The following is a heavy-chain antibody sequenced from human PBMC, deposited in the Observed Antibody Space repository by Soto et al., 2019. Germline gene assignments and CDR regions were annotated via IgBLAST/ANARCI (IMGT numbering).Heavy chain of an antibody. Sequence: QLQLQESGSGLVKPSQTLSLTCTVSGGSINSGRYSWTWIRQPPGAGLEWIGHLYHTGTTYYNPSLKSRVTMSVDTSKNQFSLKLSSVTAVDTAMYYCARGINYYDSSGDSWFDPWGQGTLVTVSS. V-gene: IGHV4-30-2*01. CDR3: ARGINYYDSSGDSWFDP. CDR2: LYHTGTT. D-gene: IGHD3-22*01. J-gene: IGHJ5*02. CDR1: GGSINSGRYS.